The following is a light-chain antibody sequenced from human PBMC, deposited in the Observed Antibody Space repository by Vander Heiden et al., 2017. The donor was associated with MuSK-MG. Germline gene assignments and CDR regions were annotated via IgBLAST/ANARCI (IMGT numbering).Light chain of an antibody. Sequence: DIQLTQSPSFLSASVGDRVTITCRASQGITNYLAWFQQKPGKAPNLLIHTASTLQSGVPSRFSGSGSGTDFALTISSLQSEDFATYYCQQVHSFPITFGGGTKVEIK. J-gene: IGKJ4*01. CDR2: TAS. CDR3: QQVHSFPIT. CDR1: QGITNY. V-gene: IGKV1-9*01.